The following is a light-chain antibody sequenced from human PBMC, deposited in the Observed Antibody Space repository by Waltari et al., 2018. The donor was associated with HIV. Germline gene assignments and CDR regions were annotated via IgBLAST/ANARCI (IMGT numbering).Light chain of an antibody. V-gene: IGLV3-21*04. CDR1: NIGSKS. Sequence: SYVLTQPPSVSVAPGKTARFTCGGNNIGSKSVHWYQQKPGQAPILVIYYDSDRPSGIPEGFSGSNSGNTATLTISRVEAGDEADYYCQVWDSSRDHPVVFGGGTKLTVL. CDR3: QVWDSSRDHPVV. CDR2: YDS. J-gene: IGLJ2*01.